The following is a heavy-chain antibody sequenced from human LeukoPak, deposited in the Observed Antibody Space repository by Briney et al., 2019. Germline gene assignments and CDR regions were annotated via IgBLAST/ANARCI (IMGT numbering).Heavy chain of an antibody. D-gene: IGHD3-3*01. V-gene: IGHV3-23*01. CDR3: AREYITIFGVVRGNAFDI. CDR1: GFTFSSYA. J-gene: IGHJ3*02. Sequence: SGGSLRLSCAASGFTFSSYAMSWVRQAPGKGLEWVSAISGSGGSTYYADPVKGRFTISRGNSKNTLYLQMNSLRAEDTAVYYCAREYITIFGVVRGNAFDIWGQGTMVTVSS. CDR2: ISGSGGST.